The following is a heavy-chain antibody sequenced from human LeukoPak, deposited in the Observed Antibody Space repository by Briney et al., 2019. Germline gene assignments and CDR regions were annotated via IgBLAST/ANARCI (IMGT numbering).Heavy chain of an antibody. J-gene: IGHJ4*02. V-gene: IGHV4-4*07. D-gene: IGHD1-7*01. CDR2: IFTDGDT. CDR3: ARDRANGNYGFDY. CDR1: GGSISSSS. Sequence: SETLSLTCTVSGGSISSSSWTWIRQPAGKGLEWIGHIFTDGDTNYNPSLKSRVTMSLDTSKNQFSLKLTSVTAADTAVYYCARDRANGNYGFDYWGQGTLVTVSS.